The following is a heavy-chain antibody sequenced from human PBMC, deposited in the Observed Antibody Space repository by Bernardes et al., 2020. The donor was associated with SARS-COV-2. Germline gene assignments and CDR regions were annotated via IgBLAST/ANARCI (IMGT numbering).Heavy chain of an antibody. CDR2: INPNSGGT. D-gene: IGHD7-27*01. J-gene: IGHJ3*02. V-gene: IGHV1-2*02. CDR3: ARDRNWGYRDAFDI. CDR1: GYTFTGYY. Sequence: AAVKDSCKASGYTFTGYYMHWVRQAPGQGLEWMGWINPNSGGTNYAQKFQGRVTMTRDTSISTAYMELSRLRSDDTAVYYCARDRNWGYRDAFDIWGQGTMVTVSS.